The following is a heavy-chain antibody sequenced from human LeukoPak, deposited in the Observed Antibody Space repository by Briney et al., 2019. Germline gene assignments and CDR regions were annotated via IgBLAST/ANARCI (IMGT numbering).Heavy chain of an antibody. CDR2: MNPNSGNT. CDR1: GYTFTSYD. D-gene: IGHD3-22*01. J-gene: IGHJ6*02. V-gene: IGHV1-8*01. Sequence: ASVKVSCKASGYTFTSYDINWVRQATGQGLEWMGWMNPNSGNTGYAQKFQGRATMTRNTSISTAYMELSSLRSEDTAVYYCATRSGYYYYYYGVDVRGQGTTVTVSS. CDR3: ATRSGYYYYYYGVDV.